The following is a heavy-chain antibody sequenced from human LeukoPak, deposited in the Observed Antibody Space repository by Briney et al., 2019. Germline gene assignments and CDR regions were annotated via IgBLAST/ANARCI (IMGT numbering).Heavy chain of an antibody. V-gene: IGHV1-69*05. CDR1: GGTFSSYA. J-gene: IGHJ5*02. CDR3: ARSALTAPNWLDP. D-gene: IGHD3-16*01. CDR2: IIPIFGTA. Sequence: SVKVSCKASGGTFSSYAISWVRQAPGQGLEWMGGIIPIFGTANYAQKFQGRVTITTDESTSTAYMELSSLRSEDTAVYYCARSALTAPNWLDPWAQGTLVTVSS.